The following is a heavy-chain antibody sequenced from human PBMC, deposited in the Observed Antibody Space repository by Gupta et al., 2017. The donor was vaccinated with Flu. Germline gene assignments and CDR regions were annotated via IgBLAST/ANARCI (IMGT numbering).Heavy chain of an antibody. CDR2: ISNSSGYP. D-gene: IGHD3-10*02. V-gene: IGHV3-21*01. Sequence: EVQLVECGGGLDKPGGSLRLSCAAYGITFSTYRMSWVRKAPGQGRGVFSFISNSSGYPYYADSVKGRFTISRDNAKNSLYLQMNCLSAYHTAVYYCARVCSAGSSFDIWGQGTMVTVSS. CDR3: ARVCSAGSSFDI. CDR1: GITFSTYR. J-gene: IGHJ3*02.